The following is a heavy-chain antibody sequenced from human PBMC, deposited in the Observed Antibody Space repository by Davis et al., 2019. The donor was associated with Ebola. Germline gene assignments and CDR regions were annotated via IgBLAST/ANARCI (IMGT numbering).Heavy chain of an antibody. CDR3: ANGGTSGWYGSFDY. V-gene: IGHV3-23*01. CDR2: ISGNGDRT. D-gene: IGHD6-19*01. Sequence: GSLRLSCAASGFTFSLFAISWVRQAPRKGLAWVPAISGNGDRTYYGASVKGRLTISRDNAKNSLYLQMNSLTTEDKALYYCANGGTSGWYGSFDYWGQGTLVTVSS. J-gene: IGHJ4*02. CDR1: GFTFSLFA.